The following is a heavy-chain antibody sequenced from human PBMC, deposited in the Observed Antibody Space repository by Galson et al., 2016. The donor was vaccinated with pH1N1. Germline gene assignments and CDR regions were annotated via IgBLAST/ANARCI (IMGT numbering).Heavy chain of an antibody. J-gene: IGHJ4*02. CDR2: INQDGSRK. D-gene: IGHD1-26*01. V-gene: IGHV3-7*01. CDR3: ATEDYYTSLY. Sequence: GLEWVAKINQDGSRKYYVDSMKGRCTISRDNAENSLSLQMNSLRVEDTALYYCATEDYYTSLYWGQGILVTVSS.